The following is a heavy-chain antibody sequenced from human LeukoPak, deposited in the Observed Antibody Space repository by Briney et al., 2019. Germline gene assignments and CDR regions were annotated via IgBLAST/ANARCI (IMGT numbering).Heavy chain of an antibody. CDR1: GYTCTSYG. J-gene: IGHJ5*02. CDR2: ISAYNGNT. D-gene: IGHD5/OR15-5a*01. Sequence: GASVKVSCKASGYTCTSYGINWVRQAPGQGLEWMGWISAYNGNTKYAQKFQGTVTMTTDTSTTTAYMELRSLRYDDTAVYYCARGNGETVSTSLNWFDPWGQGTLVTVSS. V-gene: IGHV1-18*01. CDR3: ARGNGETVSTSLNWFDP.